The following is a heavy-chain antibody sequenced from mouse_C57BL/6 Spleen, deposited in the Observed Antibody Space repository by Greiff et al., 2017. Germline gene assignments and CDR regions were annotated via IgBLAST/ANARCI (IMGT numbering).Heavy chain of an antibody. V-gene: IGHV14-1*01. CDR1: GFNIKDYY. D-gene: IGHD1-1*01. J-gene: IGHJ3*01. CDR3: TPYYYGSSSFAY. Sequence: VQLQQSGAELVRPGASVTLSCTASGFNIKDYYMHWVKQRPEQGLAWIGRIDPEDGDTAYAPKFQGKATMTADTTSNTADLQLISLTSEDTAVYYCTPYYYGSSSFAYWGQGTLVTVSA. CDR2: IDPEDGDT.